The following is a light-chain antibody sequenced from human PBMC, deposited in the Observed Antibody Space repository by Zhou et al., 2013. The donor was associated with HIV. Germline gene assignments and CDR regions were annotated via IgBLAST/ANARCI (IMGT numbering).Light chain of an antibody. J-gene: IGKJ1*01. CDR2: DAS. V-gene: IGKV3-11*01. CDR3: QQYNNWPQT. CDR1: QSVSSY. Sequence: EIVLTQSPATLSLSPGERATLSCRASQSVSSYLAWYQQKPGQAPRLLIYDASNRATGIPARFSGSGSGTEFTLTINNVQSEDFALYHCQQYNNWPQTFGQGTKVEIK.